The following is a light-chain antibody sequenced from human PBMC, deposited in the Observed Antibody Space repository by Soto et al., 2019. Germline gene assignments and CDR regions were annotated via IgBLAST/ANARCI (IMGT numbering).Light chain of an antibody. CDR3: MQGSYWPWT. CDR1: QSLEYTDGKTY. J-gene: IGKJ1*01. CDR2: KVS. V-gene: IGKV2-30*01. Sequence: DAVLTQSPLSLPVTPGQPASISCRPSQSLEYTDGKTYLNWYQQRPGQSPRRLIYKVSNRDFGVPDRFSGSGSGTAFTLEISRVEAEDVGVYYCMQGSYWPWTFGQGTKVDIK.